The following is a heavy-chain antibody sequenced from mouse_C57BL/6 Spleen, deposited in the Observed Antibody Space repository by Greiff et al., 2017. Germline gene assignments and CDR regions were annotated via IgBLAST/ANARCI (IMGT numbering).Heavy chain of an antibody. CDR1: GFTFSSYA. D-gene: IGHD3-3*01. J-gene: IGHJ1*03. CDR2: ISDGGSYT. Sequence: DVMLVESGGGLVKPGGSLKLSCAASGFTFSSYAMSWVRQTPEKRLEWVATISDGGSYTYYPDNVKGRFTISRDNAKNNLYLQMSHLKSEDTAMYYCARERGRENWYFDVWGTGTTVTVSS. V-gene: IGHV5-4*01. CDR3: ARERGRENWYFDV.